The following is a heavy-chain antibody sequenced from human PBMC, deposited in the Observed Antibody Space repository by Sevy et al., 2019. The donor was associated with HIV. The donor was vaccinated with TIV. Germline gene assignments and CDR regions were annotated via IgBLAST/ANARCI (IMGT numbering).Heavy chain of an antibody. J-gene: IGHJ4*02. D-gene: IGHD4-17*01. CDR3: AKVYGDIVPYYFDY. Sequence: GALRLSCAASGFTFSDYYMSWIRQAPGKGLEWVSYISSSGSTIYYADSVKGRFTISRDNSKNTLYLQMNSLRAEDTAVYYCAKVYGDIVPYYFDYWGQGTLVTVSS. V-gene: IGHV3-11*01. CDR2: ISSSGSTI. CDR1: GFTFSDYY.